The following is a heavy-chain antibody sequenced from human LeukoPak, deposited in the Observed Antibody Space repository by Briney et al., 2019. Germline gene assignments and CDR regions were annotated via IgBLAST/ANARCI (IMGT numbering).Heavy chain of an antibody. D-gene: IGHD2-21*02. J-gene: IGHJ5*02. V-gene: IGHV3-23*01. CDR1: GFTFSSYA. CDR2: ISGSGGTT. Sequence: PGGSLRLSRAASGFTFSSYAMSWVRQAPGKGLEWVSAISGSGGTTYYADSVKGRFTISRDNYKNKLFLQMNSLRAEDTALYYCAKGYCASFTCYSRFDPWGQGTLVTVSS. CDR3: AKGYCASFTCYSRFDP.